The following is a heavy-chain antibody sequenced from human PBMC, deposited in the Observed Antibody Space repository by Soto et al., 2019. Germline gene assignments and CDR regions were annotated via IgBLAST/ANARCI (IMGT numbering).Heavy chain of an antibody. V-gene: IGHV3-21*02. Sequence: EVQLVESGGGLVRPGGSLRLSCAASGFIFSSYTFHWVRQAPGKGLEWVSSIDGSSGHIYYSDSVKGRFTISRDNAQDSLYLQVSSLRAEDTAVYYCAREPLFAGYEYYMDVGGKGNTVTVSS. CDR1: GFIFSSYT. J-gene: IGHJ6*03. CDR2: IDGSSGHI. CDR3: AREPLFAGYEYYMDV. D-gene: IGHD5-12*01.